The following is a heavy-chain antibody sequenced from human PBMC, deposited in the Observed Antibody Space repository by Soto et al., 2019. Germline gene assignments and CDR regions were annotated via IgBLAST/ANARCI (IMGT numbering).Heavy chain of an antibody. CDR1: GDSVSSGSYY. Sequence: QVQLEESGPGLVKPSETLSLTCSVSGDSVSSGSYYWSWIRQTPGKGLEWIGSVFHSGSTNYNPAPRSRLNIPVDTCKKQFSMMPSTVPAADTAVYFRARWRTPATAYWSFDLWGRATRVTVSS. CDR3: ARWRTPATAYWSFDL. D-gene: IGHD5-18*01. J-gene: IGHJ2*01. V-gene: IGHV4-61*01. CDR2: VFHSGST.